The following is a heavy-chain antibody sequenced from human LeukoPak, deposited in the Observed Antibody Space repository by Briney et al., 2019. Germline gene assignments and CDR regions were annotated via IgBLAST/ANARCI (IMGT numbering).Heavy chain of an antibody. J-gene: IGHJ4*02. D-gene: IGHD4-23*01. CDR3: AKATHGGHFDY. V-gene: IGHV3-23*01. CDR2: ISGSGGST. Sequence: GGSLRLSCAASGFTFSTYGMHWVRQAPGKGLVWVSAISGSGGSTYYADSVKGRFTISRDNSKNTLYLQMNSLRAEGTAVYYCAKATHGGHFDYWGQGTVATVSS. CDR1: GFTFSTYG.